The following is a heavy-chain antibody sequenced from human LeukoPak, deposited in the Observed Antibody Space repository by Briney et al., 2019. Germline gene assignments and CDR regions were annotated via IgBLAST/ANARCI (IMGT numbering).Heavy chain of an antibody. CDR1: GGSISSGGYS. CDR2: IYHSGST. CDR3: ARGDYYDSSGYPDAFDI. J-gene: IGHJ3*02. D-gene: IGHD3-22*01. V-gene: IGHV4-30-2*01. Sequence: SETLSLTCAVSGGSISSGGYSWSWIRQPPGKGLEWIGYIYHSGSTYYNPSLKSRVTISVDRSNNKFSLKLSSVTAADTAVYYCARGDYYDSSGYPDAFDIWGQGKMVTVSS.